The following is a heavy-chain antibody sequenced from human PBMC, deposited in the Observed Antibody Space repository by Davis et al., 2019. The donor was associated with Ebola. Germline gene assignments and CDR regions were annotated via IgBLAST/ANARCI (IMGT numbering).Heavy chain of an antibody. CDR2: IRYDGSNK. J-gene: IGHJ5*02. V-gene: IGHV3-30*02. CDR3: AKSSGLRFLEWLSHNWFDP. CDR1: GFTFSSYG. Sequence: GESLKISCAASGFTFSSYGMHWVRQAPGKGLEWVAFIRYDGSNKYYADSVKGRFTISRDNSKNTLYLQMNSLRAEDTAVYYCAKSSGLRFLEWLSHNWFDPWGQGTLVTVSS. D-gene: IGHD3-3*01.